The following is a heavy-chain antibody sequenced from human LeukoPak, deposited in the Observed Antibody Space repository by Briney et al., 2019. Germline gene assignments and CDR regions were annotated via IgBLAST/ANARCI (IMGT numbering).Heavy chain of an antibody. CDR3: ASDPSYYSGP. V-gene: IGHV3-21*01. J-gene: IGHJ5*02. D-gene: IGHD2/OR15-2a*01. CDR2: ISSSSSYI. CDR1: GFTFSSYN. Sequence: GGSLRLACAASGFTFSSYNMNWVRQAPGKGLEWVSSISSSSSYIYYADSVKGRLTISRDNAKNSLYLQMNSLRAEDTAVYYCASDPSYYSGPWGQGTLVTVSS.